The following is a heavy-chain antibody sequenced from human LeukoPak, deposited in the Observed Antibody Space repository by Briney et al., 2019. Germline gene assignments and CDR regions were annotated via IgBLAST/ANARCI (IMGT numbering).Heavy chain of an antibody. Sequence: GGSLSLSCAASGFTFSNYWMSWVRQAPGKGLEWVANIKEDGSEKYYVDSVKGRFTISRDNARNSLYLQMNSLRAEDTAVYYCASGRQLGYWGEGTLVTVSS. D-gene: IGHD6-13*01. V-gene: IGHV3-7*01. CDR2: IKEDGSEK. CDR1: GFTFSNYW. CDR3: ASGRQLGY. J-gene: IGHJ4*02.